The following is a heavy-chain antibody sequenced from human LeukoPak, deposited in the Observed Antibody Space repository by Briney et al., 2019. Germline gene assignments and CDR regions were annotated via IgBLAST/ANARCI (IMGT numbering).Heavy chain of an antibody. V-gene: IGHV3-21*01. CDR3: TRDDLDYSSSLYFDY. Sequence: GGSLRLSCAASGFTFSSYSMNWVRQAPGKGLEGVSSISRSSTYIHYGDSVKGRFTISRDNAKGSLYLQMDSLKAEDTAVYYCTRDDLDYSSSLYFDYWGQGTLVTVSS. CDR2: ISRSSTYI. J-gene: IGHJ4*02. D-gene: IGHD4-11*01. CDR1: GFTFSSYS.